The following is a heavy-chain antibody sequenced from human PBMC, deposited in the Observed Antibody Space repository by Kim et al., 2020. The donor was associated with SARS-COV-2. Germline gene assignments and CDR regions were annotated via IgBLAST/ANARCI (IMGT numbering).Heavy chain of an antibody. J-gene: IGHJ4*02. V-gene: IGHV3-73*01. Sequence: GGSLRLSCAASGFIFSASTINWVRQASGRGLEWVGRIKSKGNNYATAYGASVGGRFTISRDDSSNTADLQMYSLKTEDTAVYYCASVDSSAYYWGQGTLVTVSS. D-gene: IGHD3-22*01. CDR3: ASVDSSAYY. CDR2: IKSKGNNYAT. CDR1: GFIFSAST.